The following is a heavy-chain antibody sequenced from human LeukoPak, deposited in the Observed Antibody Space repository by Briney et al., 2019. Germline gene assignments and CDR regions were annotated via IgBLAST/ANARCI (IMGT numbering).Heavy chain of an antibody. V-gene: IGHV3-66*01. J-gene: IGHJ4*02. CDR1: GFTVSSNY. Sequence: GGSLRLSCAASGFTVSSNYMSWVRQAPGKGLEWVSVIYSGGSTYYADSVKGRFTISRDNSKNTLYLQMNSLRAEDTAVYYCAKGIQAGPYYFDYWGQGTLVTVSS. CDR2: IYSGGST. CDR3: AKGIQAGPYYFDY.